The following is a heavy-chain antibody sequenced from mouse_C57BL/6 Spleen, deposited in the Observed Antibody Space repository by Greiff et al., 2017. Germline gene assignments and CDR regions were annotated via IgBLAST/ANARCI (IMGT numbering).Heavy chain of an antibody. V-gene: IGHV5-4*01. J-gene: IGHJ2*01. D-gene: IGHD3-2*02. CDR3: ARDEAEVDYFDY. CDR2: ISDGGSYT. Sequence: EVMLVESGGGLVKPGGSLKLSCAASGFTFSSYAMSWVRQTPEKRLEWVATISDGGSYTYYPDNVKGRFTISRDNAKNNLYLQMSHLKSEDTAMYYCARDEAEVDYFDYWGQGTTLTVSS. CDR1: GFTFSSYA.